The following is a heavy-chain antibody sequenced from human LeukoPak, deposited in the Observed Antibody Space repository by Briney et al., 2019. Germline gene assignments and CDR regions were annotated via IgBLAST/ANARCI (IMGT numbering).Heavy chain of an antibody. Sequence: KPSETLSLTCSVSGDSISRSDSYWDWIRQPPGKGLEWIGTIYYSGRTYYSPSLNSRVTMSVDTSSNQFSLNLRSVTAADTAVYYCARRHYYDGSGYLEWGQGTLLSVSS. V-gene: IGHV4-39*01. CDR2: IYYSGRT. CDR3: ARRHYYDGSGYLE. D-gene: IGHD3-22*01. CDR1: GDSISRSDSY. J-gene: IGHJ1*01.